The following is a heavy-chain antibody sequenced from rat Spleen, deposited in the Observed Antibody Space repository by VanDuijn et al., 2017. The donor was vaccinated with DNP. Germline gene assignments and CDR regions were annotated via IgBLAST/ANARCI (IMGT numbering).Heavy chain of an antibody. CDR1: GYSITSSS. CDR3: ARWNIGTSTLDY. J-gene: IGHJ2*01. V-gene: IGHV3-1*01. Sequence: EVQLQESGPGLLKPSQSLSLTCSVTGYSITSSSRWNWIRRFPGNKLEWIGHISYSGSTTYNPSLKSRISIIRDTSKNQFFLQLNSVTAEDTATYYCARWNIGTSTLDYWGQGVMVTVSS. CDR2: ISYSGST. D-gene: IGHD1-5*01.